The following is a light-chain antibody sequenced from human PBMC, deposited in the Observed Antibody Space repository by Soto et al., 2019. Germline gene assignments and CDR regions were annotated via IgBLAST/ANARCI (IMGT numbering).Light chain of an antibody. V-gene: IGKV1-33*01. J-gene: IGKJ4*01. CDR2: DAS. CDR3: QQYDNLPLT. Sequence: DIQLTQSPSSLSASVGDRVTITCQASQAIITYLNWFQQRPGKAPKLLLYDASHLETGVPSRFSGSGSGTAFTFTISSLQPEDVGTYYCQQYDNLPLTFGGGTKVEVK. CDR1: QAIITY.